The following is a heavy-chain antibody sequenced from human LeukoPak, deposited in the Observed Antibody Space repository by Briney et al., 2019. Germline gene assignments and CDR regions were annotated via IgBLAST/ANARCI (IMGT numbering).Heavy chain of an antibody. Sequence: SETLSLTCAVYGGSFSGYYWSWIRQPPGKGLEWIGEINHSGSTNYNPSLKSRVTISVDTSKNQFSLKLSFVTAADTAVYYCARIPFSYYYDNNRPGYAFDIWGQGTMVTVSS. CDR1: GGSFSGYY. CDR2: INHSGST. D-gene: IGHD3-22*01. J-gene: IGHJ3*02. CDR3: ARIPFSYYYDNNRPGYAFDI. V-gene: IGHV4-34*01.